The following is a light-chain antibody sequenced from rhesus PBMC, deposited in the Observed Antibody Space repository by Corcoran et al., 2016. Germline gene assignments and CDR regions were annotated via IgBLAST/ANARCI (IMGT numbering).Light chain of an antibody. V-gene: IGKV1-69*01. CDR3: QPHEVAPLS. CDR1: QDINNR. CDR2: RAS. Sequence: DIQMTQSPSSLSASVGDRVTITCRASQDINNRLAWYQQQAGKDPKLLIYRASNLEVGVPSRFSGGGSGTHFTLTISSLQPADIATYHCQPHEVAPLSFGGGTKVEIK. J-gene: IGKJ4*01.